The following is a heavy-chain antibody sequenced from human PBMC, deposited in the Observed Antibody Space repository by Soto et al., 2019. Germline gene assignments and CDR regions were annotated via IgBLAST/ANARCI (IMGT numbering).Heavy chain of an antibody. CDR2: IYYSGST. D-gene: IGHD3-9*01. Sequence: SETLSLTCTVSGGSISSYYWSWIRQPPGKGLEWIGYIYYSGSTNYNPSLKSRVTISVDTSKNQFSLRAEDTAVYWCAKTPNSRLLNSWGQGALVTVSS. J-gene: IGHJ4*02. CDR1: GGSISSYY. V-gene: IGHV4-59*12. CDR3: AKTPNSRLLNS.